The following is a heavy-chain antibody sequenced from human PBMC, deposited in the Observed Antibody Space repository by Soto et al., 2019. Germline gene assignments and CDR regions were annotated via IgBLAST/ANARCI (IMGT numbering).Heavy chain of an antibody. CDR2: ISYSGST. J-gene: IGHJ5*02. V-gene: IGHV4-30-4*01. Sequence: ASLMLPDTCTVADGSSRSRNYYCSIKHQPPGKGLEWIGFISYSGSTNYNTSLKSRVTISVDTSKNQFSLKLSSVTAADTSVYYCARANRPITVTYLNWFDPWGQGTLVTVSS. CDR1: DGSSRSRNYY. D-gene: IGHD3-22*01. CDR3: ARANRPITVTYLNWFDP.